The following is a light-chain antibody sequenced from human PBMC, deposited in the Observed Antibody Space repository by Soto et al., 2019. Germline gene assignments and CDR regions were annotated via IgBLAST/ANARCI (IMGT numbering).Light chain of an antibody. Sequence: DIPMTQSPSTLSASVGDRVTITCRANQNIDNWLAWYQQKPGKAPKLLIYDASTSESGVSSRFSGSGSGTDFTLTISSLQPDDSATYYCHQYYTYLFTFGQGTQLEIK. CDR2: DAS. V-gene: IGKV1-5*01. CDR3: HQYYTYLFT. J-gene: IGKJ2*01. CDR1: QNIDNW.